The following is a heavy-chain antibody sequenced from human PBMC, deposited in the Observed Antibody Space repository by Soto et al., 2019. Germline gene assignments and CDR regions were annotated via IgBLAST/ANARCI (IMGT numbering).Heavy chain of an antibody. V-gene: IGHV4-31*03. D-gene: IGHD3-10*02. CDR2: IYDSGNMY. CDR3: ARVDHRGYFSVLNDL. J-gene: IGHJ4*02. CDR1: GGSITSGGHY. Sequence: PSETLSLTCIVSGGSITSGGHYWGWIRQYPGKGLEWIGHIYDSGNMYFYNPSLKSRVTISADTSRNQFSLSLSSLTAADTAVYYCARVDHRGYFSVLNDLRGEGILVTDSS.